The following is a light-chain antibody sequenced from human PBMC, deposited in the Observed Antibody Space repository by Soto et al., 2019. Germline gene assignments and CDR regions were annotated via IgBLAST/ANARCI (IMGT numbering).Light chain of an antibody. CDR2: GAS. V-gene: IGKV3-20*01. CDR1: QSVSSSY. CDR3: QQFSSYPLT. Sequence: IVFTQSPSPLSLSPRERATLSCRASQSVSSSYLAWYQQKIGQAPRLLIYGASSRATGIPDRFSGSGSGTDFTLTISSLEPEDFAVYYCQQFSSYPLTFGGGTKVDIK. J-gene: IGKJ4*01.